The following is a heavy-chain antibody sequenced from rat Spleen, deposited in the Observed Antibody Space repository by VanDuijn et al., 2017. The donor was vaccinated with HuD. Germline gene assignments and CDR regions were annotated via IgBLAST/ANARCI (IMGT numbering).Heavy chain of an antibody. D-gene: IGHD1-1*01. J-gene: IGHJ2*01. Sequence: EVQLVESGGGLVQPGRSLKLSCAASGFIFSDYYMAWVRQAPTKGLEWVASISYDGGRTFYRDSVKGRFTISRDNAKSSLYLQMDSLRSEDTATYYCTRGGFGTVVTFDYWGQGVMVTVSS. CDR2: ISYDGGRT. CDR1: GFIFSDYY. V-gene: IGHV5-20*01. CDR3: TRGGFGTVVTFDY.